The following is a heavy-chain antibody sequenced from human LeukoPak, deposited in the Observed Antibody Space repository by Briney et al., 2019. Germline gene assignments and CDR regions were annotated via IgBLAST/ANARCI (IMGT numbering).Heavy chain of an antibody. V-gene: IGHV4-59*01. CDR1: GGSISSYY. CDR2: IYYSGST. J-gene: IGHJ5*02. CDR3: ARSPPRWWFDP. Sequence: SETLSLTCTVSGGSISSYYWSWIRQPPGKRLEWIGYIYYSGSTNYNPSLKSRVTISVDTSKNQFSLKLSSVTAADTAVYYCARSPPRWWFDPWGQGTLVTVSS.